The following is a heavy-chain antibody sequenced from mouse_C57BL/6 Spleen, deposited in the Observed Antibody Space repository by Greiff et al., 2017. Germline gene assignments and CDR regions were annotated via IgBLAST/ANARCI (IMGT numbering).Heavy chain of an antibody. CDR3: ASGYAY. V-gene: IGHV1-26*01. CDR2: INPNNGGT. D-gene: IGHD1-2*01. J-gene: IGHJ2*01. Sequence: VQLQQSGPELVKPGASVKISCKASGYTFTDYYMNWVKQSHGKSLEWIGDINPNNGGTSYNQKFKGKATLTVDKSSSTAYMELRSLTSEDSAVYYCASGYAYWGQGTTLTVSS. CDR1: GYTFTDYY.